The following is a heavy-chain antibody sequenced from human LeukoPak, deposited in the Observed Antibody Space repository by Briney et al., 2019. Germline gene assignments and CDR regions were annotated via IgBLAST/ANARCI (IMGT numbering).Heavy chain of an antibody. J-gene: IGHJ5*02. CDR1: GYTFTSYG. D-gene: IGHD1-1*01. CDR2: ISAYNGNT. Sequence: ASVKVSCKASGYTFTSYGISWVRQAPGQGLEWMGWISAYNGNTNYAQKLQGRVTMTTDTSTSTAYMELRSLRSDDTAVYYCGRLQLELNWFDPWGQGTLVTVSS. V-gene: IGHV1-18*01. CDR3: GRLQLELNWFDP.